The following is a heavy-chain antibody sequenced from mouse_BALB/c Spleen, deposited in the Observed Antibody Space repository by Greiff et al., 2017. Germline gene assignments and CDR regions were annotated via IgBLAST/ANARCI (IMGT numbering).Heavy chain of an antibody. CDR2: IDPANGNT. CDR3: ARGDGNYAWFAY. J-gene: IGHJ3*01. D-gene: IGHD2-1*01. CDR1: GFNIKDTY. V-gene: IGHV14-3*02. Sequence: VQLKQSGAELVKPGASVKLSCTASGFNIKDTYMHWVKQRPEQGLEWIGRIDPANGNTKYDPKFQGKATITADTSSNTAYLQLSSLTSEDTAVYYCARGDGNYAWFAYWGQGTLVTVSA.